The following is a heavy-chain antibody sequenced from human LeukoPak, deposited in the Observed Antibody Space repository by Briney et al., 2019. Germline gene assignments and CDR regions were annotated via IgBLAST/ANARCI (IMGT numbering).Heavy chain of an antibody. CDR2: IIPIFGTA. J-gene: IGHJ4*02. D-gene: IGHD3-22*01. CDR1: GYTFTSYD. Sequence: ASVKVSCKASGYTFTSYDINWVRQATGQGLEWMGRIIPIFGTANYAQKFQGRVTITTDESTSTAYMELSSLRSEDTAVYYCAREGYDSSGYSLPFDYWGQGTLVTVSS. CDR3: AREGYDSSGYSLPFDY. V-gene: IGHV1-69*05.